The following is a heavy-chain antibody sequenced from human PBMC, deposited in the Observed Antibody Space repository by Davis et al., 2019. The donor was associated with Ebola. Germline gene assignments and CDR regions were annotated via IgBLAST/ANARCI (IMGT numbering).Heavy chain of an antibody. D-gene: IGHD5-18*01. V-gene: IGHV4-39*02. CDR2: IYYSGRT. J-gene: IGHJ6*02. Sequence: SETLSLTCTVPSGFIRGSSYYWAWVRQSPGKGLEWLGNIYYSGRTSYNPALESRITISVDTSKNIFSLELRSVTAADTAVYYCARGHSYGSMVYGVDVWGQGTTVSVSS. CDR3: ARGHSYGSMVYGVDV. CDR1: SGFIRGSSYY.